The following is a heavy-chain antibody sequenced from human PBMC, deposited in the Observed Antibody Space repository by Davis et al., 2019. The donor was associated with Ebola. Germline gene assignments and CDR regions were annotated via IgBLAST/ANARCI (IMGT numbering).Heavy chain of an antibody. Sequence: ASVKVSCKASGYTFTSYDINWVRQATGQGLEWMGWMNPNSGNTGYAQKFQGRVTMTTDTSTSTAYMELRSLRSDDTAVYYCARWGIAVAAPFDYWGQGTLVTVSS. V-gene: IGHV1-8*01. CDR1: GYTFTSYD. CDR2: MNPNSGNT. D-gene: IGHD6-19*01. CDR3: ARWGIAVAAPFDY. J-gene: IGHJ4*02.